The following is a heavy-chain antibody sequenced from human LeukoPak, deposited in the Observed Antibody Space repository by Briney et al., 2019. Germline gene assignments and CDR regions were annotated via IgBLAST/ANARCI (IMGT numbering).Heavy chain of an antibody. CDR1: GFAFSSYS. Sequence: GGSLRLSCAASGFAFSSYSMNWVRQTPGKGLEWVSSISSSSNSIYYADSVKGRFTISRDNAKNSLYLQMNSLRAEDTAVYYCARLFVVRGVLNSDYWGQGTLVIVSS. V-gene: IGHV3-21*01. CDR3: ARLFVVRGVLNSDY. CDR2: ISSSSNSI. J-gene: IGHJ4*02. D-gene: IGHD3-10*01.